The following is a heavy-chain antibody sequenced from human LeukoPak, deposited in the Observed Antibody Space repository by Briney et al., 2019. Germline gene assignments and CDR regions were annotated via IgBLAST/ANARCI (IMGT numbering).Heavy chain of an antibody. CDR3: ARGTTLDAFDI. CDR1: GYTFTGYY. J-gene: IGHJ3*02. Sequence: ASVTLSCKASGYTFTGYYMHWVRQAPGQGLEWMVIINPSGCSTSYAQKFQGRVTMTRDMFTSTVYMELISLRSDATAVYYCARGTTLDAFDIWGQGTMGTVSS. V-gene: IGHV1-46*01. CDR2: INPSGCST. D-gene: IGHD1-1*01.